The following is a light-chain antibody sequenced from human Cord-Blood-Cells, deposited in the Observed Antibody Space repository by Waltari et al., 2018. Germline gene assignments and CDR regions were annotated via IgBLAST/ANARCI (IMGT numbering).Light chain of an antibody. CDR2: DVS. Sequence: QSALTQPASVSGSPGQSITISCTGTSSDGGGYNYVSGYQQHPGKAPKLMIYDVSNRPSGVSNRFSGSKSGNTASLTISGLQAEDEADYYCSSYTSSSTVVFGGGTKLTVL. J-gene: IGLJ2*01. V-gene: IGLV2-14*01. CDR3: SSYTSSSTVV. CDR1: SSDGGGYNY.